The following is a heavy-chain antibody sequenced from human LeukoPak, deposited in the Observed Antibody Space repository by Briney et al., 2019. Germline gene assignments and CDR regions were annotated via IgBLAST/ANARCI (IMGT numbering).Heavy chain of an antibody. V-gene: IGHV4-34*01. J-gene: IGHJ5*02. D-gene: IGHD6-13*01. CDR3: ARVGIAAAGPGFDP. CDR1: GGSFSGYY. Sequence: SETLSLTXAVYGGSFSGYYWSWLRQPPGKGLEWIGEINHSGSTNYNPSLKSRVTISVDTSKNQFSLKLSSVTAADTAVYYCARVGIAAAGPGFDPWGQGTLVTVSS. CDR2: INHSGST.